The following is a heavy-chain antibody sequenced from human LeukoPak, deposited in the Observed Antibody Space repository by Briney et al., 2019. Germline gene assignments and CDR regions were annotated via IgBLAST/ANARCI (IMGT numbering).Heavy chain of an antibody. V-gene: IGHV1-18*01. D-gene: IGHD6-6*01. Sequence: ASVKVSCKASGYTFTSYGISWVRQAPGQGLEWMGWISAYNDNTNYAQKLQGRVTMTTDTSTSTAYMELRSLRSDDTAVYYCATIAARGYYGMDVWGQGTTVTVSS. CDR2: ISAYNDNT. J-gene: IGHJ6*02. CDR3: ATIAARGYYGMDV. CDR1: GYTFTSYG.